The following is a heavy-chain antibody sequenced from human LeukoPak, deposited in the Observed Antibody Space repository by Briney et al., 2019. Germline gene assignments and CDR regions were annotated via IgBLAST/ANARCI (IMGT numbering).Heavy chain of an antibody. D-gene: IGHD3-22*01. J-gene: IGHJ4*02. Sequence: MTSETLSLTCAVYGVSFSGYYWSWIRQPPGKGLEWLGEINHSGSTNYNPSLKSRVTISVDTSKNQFSLKLSSVTAADTAVYYCARVGFYYYDSSGYKYYFDYWGQGTLVTVSS. CDR2: INHSGST. V-gene: IGHV4-34*01. CDR3: ARVGFYYYDSSGYKYYFDY. CDR1: GVSFSGYY.